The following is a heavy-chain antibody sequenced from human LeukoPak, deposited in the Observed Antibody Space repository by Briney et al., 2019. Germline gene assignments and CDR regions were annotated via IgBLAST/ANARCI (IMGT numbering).Heavy chain of an antibody. CDR2: AYYGGNI. CDR3: ARRHMGRGSLPDY. CDR1: GGSISSSSYY. D-gene: IGHD3-10*01. V-gene: IGHV4-39*01. J-gene: IGHJ4*02. Sequence: SETLSLTCSVSGGSISSSSYYWGWIRQPPGKGLEWIGSAYYGGNIYYNPSLKSRVTISVDTSKNQFSLKLSSVTATDTAVYYCARRHMGRGSLPDYWGQGTLVTVSS.